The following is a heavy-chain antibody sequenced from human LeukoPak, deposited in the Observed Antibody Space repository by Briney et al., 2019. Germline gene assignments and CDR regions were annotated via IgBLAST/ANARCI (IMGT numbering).Heavy chain of an antibody. D-gene: IGHD3-16*02. V-gene: IGHV4-39*01. CDR1: GGSLSSSNHH. J-gene: IGHJ4*02. CDR3: ARRLSGYTFDY. CDR2: IYYSGST. Sequence: PSETLSLTCTVSGGSLSSSNHHWDWIRQPPGKGLEWIGNIYYSGSTYYNPSLKSRVTISVDTSRNHFSLRLSSVTAADTAVYYCARRLSGYTFDYWGQGTLVTVSS.